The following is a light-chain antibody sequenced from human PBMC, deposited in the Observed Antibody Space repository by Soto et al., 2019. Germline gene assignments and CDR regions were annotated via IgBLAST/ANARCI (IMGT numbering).Light chain of an antibody. J-gene: IGLJ7*01. CDR2: GNS. CDR1: SSNIGAGYD. Sequence: QTVLTQPPSVCGAPGQRVTISCTGSSSNIGAGYDVHWYQQLPGTAPKLLIYGNSNRPSGVPDRFSASKSGTSASLAITGLQAEDEADYYCQSYDSGPLFGGGTQLTVL. CDR3: QSYDSGPL. V-gene: IGLV1-40*01.